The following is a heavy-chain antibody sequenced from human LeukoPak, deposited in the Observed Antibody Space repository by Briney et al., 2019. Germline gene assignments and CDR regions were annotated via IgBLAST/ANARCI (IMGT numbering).Heavy chain of an antibody. CDR3: AKDRAGATFFDY. J-gene: IGHJ4*02. CDR1: GFTFSSYG. D-gene: IGHD1-26*01. Sequence: TGGSLRLSCAASGFTFSSYGMHWVRQAPGKGLEWVAVIWYDGSNKYYADSVKGRFTISRDNSKNTLCLQMNSLRAEDTAVYYCAKDRAGATFFDYWGQGTLVTVSS. CDR2: IWYDGSNK. V-gene: IGHV3-33*06.